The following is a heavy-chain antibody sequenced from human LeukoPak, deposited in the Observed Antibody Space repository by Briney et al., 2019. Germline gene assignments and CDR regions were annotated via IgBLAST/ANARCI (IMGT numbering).Heavy chain of an antibody. CDR3: ARHSGSYFRNWFDP. CDR2: IIPIFGTA. J-gene: IGHJ5*02. Sequence: GASVKVSCKASGYTFTNYGISWVRQAPGQGLEWMGGIIPIFGTANYAQKFQGRVTITADESTSTAYMELSSLRSEDTAVYYCARHSGSYFRNWFDPWGQGTLVTVSS. CDR1: GYTFTNYG. V-gene: IGHV1-69*13. D-gene: IGHD1-26*01.